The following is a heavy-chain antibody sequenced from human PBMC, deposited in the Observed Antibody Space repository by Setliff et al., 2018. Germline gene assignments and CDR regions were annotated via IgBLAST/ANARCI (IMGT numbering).Heavy chain of an antibody. CDR2: IXXXXXXX. Sequence: XSVKVSCKASGGTFSXYAISWVRQAPGQGLXWXGXIXXXXXXXXXAXXXXGRVTXTSDTSISTAYMELGRLRSDDTAVYFRARDGGGDSDAFDIWGQGTMVTV. CDR1: GGTFSXYA. J-gene: IGHJ3*02. V-gene: IGHV1-2*02. CDR3: ARDGGGDSDAFDI. D-gene: IGHD3-16*01.